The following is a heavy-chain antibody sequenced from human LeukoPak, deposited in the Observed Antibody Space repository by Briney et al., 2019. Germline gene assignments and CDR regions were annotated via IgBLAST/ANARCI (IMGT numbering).Heavy chain of an antibody. D-gene: IGHD2/OR15-2a*01. J-gene: IGHJ6*02. V-gene: IGHV3-23*01. CDR1: GFTFSNYD. CDR3: AKANRNYYGMDV. CDR2: IRAGGENT. Sequence: SGGSLRLSCAASGFTFSNYDMNWVRQAPGKGLDWVSAIRAGGENTFYADSVKGRWTIARDNSKTTVYLQMHSLRAEDTALYYCAKANRNYYGMDVWGQGTTVTVSS.